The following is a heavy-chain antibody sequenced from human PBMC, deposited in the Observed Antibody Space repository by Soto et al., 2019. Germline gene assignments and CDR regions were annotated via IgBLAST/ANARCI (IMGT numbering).Heavy chain of an antibody. D-gene: IGHD4-4*01. Sequence: GESLKISCKGSGYSFTSYWISWVRQMPGKGLEWMGRIDPSDSYTNYSPSFQGHVTISADKSIRTAYLQWSSLKASDTAMYYCATGSNYEGYYYYGMDVWGQGTTVTVSS. J-gene: IGHJ6*02. V-gene: IGHV5-10-1*01. CDR1: GYSFTSYW. CDR3: ATGSNYEGYYYYGMDV. CDR2: IDPSDSYT.